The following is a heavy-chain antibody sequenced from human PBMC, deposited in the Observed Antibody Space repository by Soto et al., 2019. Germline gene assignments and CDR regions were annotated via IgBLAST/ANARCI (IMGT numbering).Heavy chain of an antibody. CDR2: ISSSGYTV. Sequence: GGSLRLSCAASGFTFSDYYMGWIRQAPGKGLEWVSYISSSGYTVYYADSVKGRFTISRDNAKNSVFLQMNSLRAEDTAVYFCARDSLGYCSSTSCYYYMDVWGKGTTVTVSS. D-gene: IGHD2-2*01. V-gene: IGHV3-11*01. J-gene: IGHJ6*03. CDR1: GFTFSDYY. CDR3: ARDSLGYCSSTSCYYYMDV.